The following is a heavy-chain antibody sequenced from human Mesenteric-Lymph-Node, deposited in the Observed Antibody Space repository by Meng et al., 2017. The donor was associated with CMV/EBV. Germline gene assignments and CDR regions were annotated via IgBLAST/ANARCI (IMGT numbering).Heavy chain of an antibody. CDR2: ISDDGRRT. CDR1: GFSFSGHW. V-gene: IGHV3-74*01. Sequence: GESLKISCAASGFSFSGHWMHWVRQVPGKGMLWVADISDDGRRTYYADSVKGRFSVSRDNTKRTLSLQMNSLRVEDSAVYYCVRDVGQQGEGSTWYKWYDPWGQGTRVTVSS. D-gene: IGHD6-13*01. J-gene: IGHJ5*02. CDR3: VRDVGQQGEGSTWYKWYDP.